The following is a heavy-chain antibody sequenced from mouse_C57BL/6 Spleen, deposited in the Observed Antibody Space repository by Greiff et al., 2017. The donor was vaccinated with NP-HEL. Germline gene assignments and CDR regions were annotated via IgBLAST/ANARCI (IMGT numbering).Heavy chain of an antibody. D-gene: IGHD3-2*02. CDR2: SYPGDGDT. V-gene: IGHV1-82*01. J-gene: IGHJ2*01. CDR1: GYAFSSSW. Sequence: QVQLQQSGPELVKPGASVKISCKASGYAFSSSWMNWVKQRPGKGLEWIGRSYPGDGDTNYNGKFKGKATLTADKSSSTAYMQLSSLTSEDSAVYFCARGDSSDFDYWGQGTTLTVSS. CDR3: ARGDSSDFDY.